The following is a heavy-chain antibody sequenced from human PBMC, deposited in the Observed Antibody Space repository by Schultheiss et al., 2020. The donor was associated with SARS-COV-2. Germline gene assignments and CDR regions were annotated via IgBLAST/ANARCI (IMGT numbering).Heavy chain of an antibody. J-gene: IGHJ3*02. CDR1: GFTFSSYA. D-gene: IGHD1-26*01. Sequence: SCAASGFTFSSYAMHWVRQAPGKGLEWVAVISYDGSNQYYADSVKGRFTISRDNSKNTLYMQMNSLRAEDTALYYCAREGGSYLADAFDIWGQGTMVTVSS. V-gene: IGHV3-30*04. CDR2: ISYDGSNQ. CDR3: AREGGSYLADAFDI.